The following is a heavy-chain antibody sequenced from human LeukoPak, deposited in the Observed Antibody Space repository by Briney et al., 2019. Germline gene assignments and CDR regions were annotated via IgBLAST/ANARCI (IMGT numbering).Heavy chain of an antibody. V-gene: IGHV3-20*01. D-gene: IGHD3-22*01. CDR2: INWNGGST. CDR1: GFTFDDYG. CDR3: ARDARGWDSSGYYYDY. J-gene: IGHJ4*02. Sequence: GGSLRLSCAASGFTFDDYGMSWVRQAPGKGLEWVSGINWNGGSTGYADSVKGRFTISRDNAKNSLYLQMNSLRAEDTALYHCARDARGWDSSGYYYDYWGQGTLVTVSS.